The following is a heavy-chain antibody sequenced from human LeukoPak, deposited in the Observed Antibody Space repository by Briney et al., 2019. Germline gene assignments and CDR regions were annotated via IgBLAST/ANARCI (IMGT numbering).Heavy chain of an antibody. D-gene: IGHD3-3*01. CDR1: GYSFTTYW. J-gene: IGHJ3*01. CDR2: IYPRDSDT. V-gene: IGHV5-51*01. Sequence: GESLKISCKTSGYSFTTYWIDWVRQMPGKGLEWMGIIYPRDSDTTYSPSFQGQVTISVDKSTSTAYLQWTSLKASDTAMYYCARHQSGRRYDALDVWGQGTMVTVSS. CDR3: ARHQSGRRYDALDV.